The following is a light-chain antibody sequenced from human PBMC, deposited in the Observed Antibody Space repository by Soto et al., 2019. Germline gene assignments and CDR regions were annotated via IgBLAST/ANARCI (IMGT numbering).Light chain of an antibody. V-gene: IGKV3-20*01. CDR1: QTISTTY. CDR3: QQFGDSPPYT. CDR2: AAS. Sequence: EIVLTQSPGTLSLSPGERATLSCRASQTISTTYLVWYQQKPGQAPRLLIYAASSRATGIPDRFSGSGSGTDFTLTISRREPEDFAVYYCQQFGDSPPYTFGQGTKLEIK. J-gene: IGKJ2*01.